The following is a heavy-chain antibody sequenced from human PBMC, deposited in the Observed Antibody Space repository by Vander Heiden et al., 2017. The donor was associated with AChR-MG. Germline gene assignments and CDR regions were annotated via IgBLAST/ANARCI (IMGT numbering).Heavy chain of an antibody. CDR2: ISGSGGST. V-gene: IGHV3-23*01. Sequence: EVQLLESGGGLVQPGGSLRRSCAASGFTFSSYAMSWVRQAPGKGLEWVSAISGSGGSTYYADSVKGRFTISRDNSKNTRYLQMNSLRAEDTAVYYCAKVYYYDSSGYYSFDYWGQGTLVTVSS. D-gene: IGHD3-22*01. J-gene: IGHJ4*02. CDR3: AKVYYYDSSGYYSFDY. CDR1: GFTFSSYA.